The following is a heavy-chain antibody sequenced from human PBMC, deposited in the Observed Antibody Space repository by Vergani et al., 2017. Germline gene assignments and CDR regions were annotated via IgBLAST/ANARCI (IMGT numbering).Heavy chain of an antibody. D-gene: IGHD6-19*01. CDR3: ARQRWLVQLFDY. CDR2: IDTSGST. Sequence: QVQLQESGPGLVKPSETLSLTCTVSGGSISSYYWSWIRQPAGQGLEWIGRIDTSGSTNYNPSLKSRVTMSVDTSKNQFSLKLSSVTAADTAVYYCARQRWLVQLFDYWGQGTLVTVSS. J-gene: IGHJ4*02. CDR1: GGSISSYY. V-gene: IGHV4-4*07.